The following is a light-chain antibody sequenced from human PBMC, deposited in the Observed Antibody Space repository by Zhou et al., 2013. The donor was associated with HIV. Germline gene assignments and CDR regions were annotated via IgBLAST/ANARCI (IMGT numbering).Light chain of an antibody. J-gene: IGKJ3*01. Sequence: DIVMTQSPLSLPVTPGEAASISCRSSQSLLHSNGYYYLDWYLQKPGQSPQLLIHLGSNRASGVPDRFSGTGSGTDFTLKISRVEAEDVGVYYCMQGTHWPPVFTFGPGTKVHIK. CDR3: MQGTHWPPVFT. CDR1: QSLLHSNGYYY. V-gene: IGKV2-28*01. CDR2: LGS.